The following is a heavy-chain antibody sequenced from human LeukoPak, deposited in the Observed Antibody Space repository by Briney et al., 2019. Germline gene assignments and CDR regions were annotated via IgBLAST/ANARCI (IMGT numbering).Heavy chain of an antibody. V-gene: IGHV3-11*04. CDR2: ISSSSSTI. CDR1: GGSISSYY. D-gene: IGHD6-19*01. J-gene: IGHJ3*02. CDR3: ARDPRRRGAVAASWAFDI. Sequence: LSLTCTVSGGSISSYYWSWIRQPPGKGLEWVSYISSSSSTIYYADSVKGRFTISRDNAKNSLNLQMNSLRAEDTAVYYCARDPRRRGAVAASWAFDIWGQGTMVTVSS.